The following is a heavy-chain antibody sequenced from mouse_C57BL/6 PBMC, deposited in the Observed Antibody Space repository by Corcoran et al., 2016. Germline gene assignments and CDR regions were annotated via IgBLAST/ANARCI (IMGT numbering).Heavy chain of an antibody. J-gene: IGHJ1*03. Sequence: EVQLQQSGPELVKPGASVKISCKASGYTFIDYYMNWVKQSHGKSLEWIGDINPNNGGTSYNQKFKGKATLTVDKSSSTAYMELRSLTSEDSAVYYCAHYYGSSYWYFDVWGTGTTVTVSS. CDR2: INPNNGGT. V-gene: IGHV1-26*01. D-gene: IGHD1-1*01. CDR1: GYTFIDYY. CDR3: AHYYGSSYWYFDV.